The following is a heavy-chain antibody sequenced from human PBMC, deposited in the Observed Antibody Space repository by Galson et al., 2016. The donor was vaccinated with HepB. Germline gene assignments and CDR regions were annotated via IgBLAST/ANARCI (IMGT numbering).Heavy chain of an antibody. CDR1: GVADNSKY. CDR3: AIGGGYDPVVGAGDV. V-gene: IGHV3-53*01. J-gene: IGHJ6*02. CDR2: IDAGGTT. Sequence: SLRLSCVASGVADNSKYMTWIRQTPGKGLEWVSVIDAGGTTYLSDSVKGRFIISRDTSKNMLYLQMNRLRAEDTAVYYCAIGGGYDPVVGAGDVWGQGTTVTV. D-gene: IGHD3-16*01.